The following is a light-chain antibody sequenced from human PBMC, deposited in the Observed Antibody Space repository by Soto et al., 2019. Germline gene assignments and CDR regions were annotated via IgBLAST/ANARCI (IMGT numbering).Light chain of an antibody. CDR2: GAS. CDR3: QQYGSAPYT. CDR1: QSVRNSY. J-gene: IGKJ2*01. V-gene: IGKV3-20*01. Sequence: EILLTQSPGTLSLSPGERATLSCRASQSVRNSYLAWYQPKPGQAPRLLIYGASGRATGIPDRFSGSGSGTDFTLTISRLEPEDFAVYSCQQYGSAPYTFGQGTKLEI.